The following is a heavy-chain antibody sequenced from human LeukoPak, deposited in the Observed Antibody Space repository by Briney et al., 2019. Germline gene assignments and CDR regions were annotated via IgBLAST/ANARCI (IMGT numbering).Heavy chain of an antibody. CDR1: GFTFDDYA. Sequence: GGSLRLSCAASGFTFDDYAMHWVRQAPGKGLEWVSGISWNSGSIGYADSVKGRFTISRDNAKNSPYLQMNSLRAEDTAVYFCARGTRVELPRYYYHGMDVWGPGTTVSVSS. V-gene: IGHV3-9*01. D-gene: IGHD2-2*01. CDR3: ARGTRVELPRYYYHGMDV. J-gene: IGHJ6*02. CDR2: ISWNSGSI.